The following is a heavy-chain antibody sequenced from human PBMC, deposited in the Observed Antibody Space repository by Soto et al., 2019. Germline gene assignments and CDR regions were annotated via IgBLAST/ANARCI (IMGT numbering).Heavy chain of an antibody. Sequence: QVQLVQSGAEVKKPGASVKVSCKASGYTFTSYGISWVRQAPGQGLEWMGWISAYNGNTNYAQKLQGRVTMTTDTSTSTDYMEMRILCSDATVVYYCARDRESYGMDFWGQGTTVTVSS. J-gene: IGHJ6*02. CDR3: ARDRESYGMDF. CDR2: ISAYNGNT. V-gene: IGHV1-18*01. CDR1: GYTFTSYG.